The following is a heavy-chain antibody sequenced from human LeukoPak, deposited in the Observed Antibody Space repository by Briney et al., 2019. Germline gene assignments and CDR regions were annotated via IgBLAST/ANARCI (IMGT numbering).Heavy chain of an antibody. V-gene: IGHV1-3*01. CDR1: GYTFTSYA. J-gene: IGHJ4*02. D-gene: IGHD2-21*02. Sequence: ASVKVSCEASGYTFTSYAMHWVRQAPGQRLEWMGWINAGNGNTKYSQKFQGRVTITRDTSASTAYMELSSLRSEDTAVYYCARSEAYCGGDCYPVYFNYWGQGTLVTVSS. CDR3: ARSEAYCGGDCYPVYFNY. CDR2: INAGNGNT.